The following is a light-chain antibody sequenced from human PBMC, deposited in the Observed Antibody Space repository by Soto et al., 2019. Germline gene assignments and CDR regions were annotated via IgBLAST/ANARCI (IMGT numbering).Light chain of an antibody. Sequence: SYELTQPPSVSVSPGQTASISCSGDRLGEKYACWYQQKPGQSPVLVIFQDTMRPSGIPERFSGSNSGNTATLTISGTQAMDEADYYCQAWDSNTEVVFGGGTKVTVL. J-gene: IGLJ2*01. V-gene: IGLV3-1*01. CDR2: QDT. CDR3: QAWDSNTEVV. CDR1: RLGEKY.